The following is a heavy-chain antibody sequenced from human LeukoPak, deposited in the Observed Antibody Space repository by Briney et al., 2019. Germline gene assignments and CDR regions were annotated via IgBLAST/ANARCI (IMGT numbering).Heavy chain of an antibody. CDR3: ARHSAPYSSSWFDY. J-gene: IGHJ4*02. D-gene: IGHD6-13*01. V-gene: IGHV4-39*01. CDR1: GGAIISSSFY. Sequence: SETLSLTCSVSGGAIISSSFYSGWIRQPPGKGLEWIGSMYYSGSTYHNPSLKSRVTISVDTSKNQFSLKLSSVTAADTAVYYCARHSAPYSSSWFDYWGQGTLVTVSS. CDR2: MYYSGST.